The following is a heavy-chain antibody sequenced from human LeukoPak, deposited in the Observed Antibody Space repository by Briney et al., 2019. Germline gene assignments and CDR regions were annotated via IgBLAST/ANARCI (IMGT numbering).Heavy chain of an antibody. CDR3: VEGIFDY. CDR1: GVSGVTFSNYA. CDR2: ISGSGHTT. J-gene: IGHJ4*02. V-gene: IGHV3-23*01. Sequence: GGSLRLSCAASGVSGVTFSNYALNWVRQAPGKGLEWVSDISGSGHTTNYADSVKGRFSISRDNSKTTLYLQMSSLRVEDTAVYYCVEGIFDYWAQGTLFTVSS. D-gene: IGHD3-10*01.